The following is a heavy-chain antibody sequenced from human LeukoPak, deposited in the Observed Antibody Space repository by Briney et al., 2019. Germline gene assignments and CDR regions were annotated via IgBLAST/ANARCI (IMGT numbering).Heavy chain of an antibody. J-gene: IGHJ4*02. Sequence: GGSLRLSCAASGFALSDYAVTWVRQAPGKGLEWVSAISGSGGTTYYAASVKGRSTISRDNSKNTLYLHMSSLRAEDTAVYYCAKGPYYVAADWGQGTLVTVSS. D-gene: IGHD1-26*01. CDR2: ISGSGGTT. V-gene: IGHV3-23*01. CDR1: GFALSDYA. CDR3: AKGPYYVAAD.